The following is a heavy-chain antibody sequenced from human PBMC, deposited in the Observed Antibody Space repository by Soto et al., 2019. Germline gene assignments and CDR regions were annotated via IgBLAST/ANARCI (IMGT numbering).Heavy chain of an antibody. V-gene: IGHV4-4*02. CDR1: GGSFTSNNW. Sequence: SETLSLTCAVSGGSFTSNNWWTWVRQPPGQGLEWIGEIYRTGSTNYNPSLKSRATISLDKSENQFSLKVTSLAAADTAVYYCASRDPGTSVDYWGQGTLVTVSS. CDR3: ASRDPGTSVDY. CDR2: IYRTGST. J-gene: IGHJ4*02. D-gene: IGHD1-7*01.